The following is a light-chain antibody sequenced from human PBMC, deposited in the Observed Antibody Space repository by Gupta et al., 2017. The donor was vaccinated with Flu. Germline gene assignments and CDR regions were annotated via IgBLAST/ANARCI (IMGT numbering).Light chain of an antibody. CDR2: EVR. Sequence: QSALTQPASVSGAPGQSITLSCTVGHSDIGGYENVSWYQQHPGKAPQLLIYEVRYRPPGVSNRLSGAKSGNMASLTISGLQAEDEADYYCCSSTSSTTLEGFGGGTKVTVL. J-gene: IGLJ3*02. V-gene: IGLV2-14*01. CDR3: CSSTSSTTLEG. CDR1: HSDIGGYEN.